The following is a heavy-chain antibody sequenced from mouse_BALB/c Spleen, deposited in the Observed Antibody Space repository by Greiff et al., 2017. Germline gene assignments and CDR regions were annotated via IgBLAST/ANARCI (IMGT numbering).Heavy chain of an antibody. CDR3: ARQLNSAMDY. V-gene: IGHV2-9*02. CDR1: GFSLTSYG. CDR2: IWAGENT. D-gene: IGHD4-1*02. Sequence: VQLVESGPGLVAPSQSLSITCTVSGFSLTSYGVHWVRQPPGKGLEWLGLIWAGENTNYNSALMSRLSISKDNSKSQVFLKMNSLQTDDTAMYYCARQLNSAMDYWGQGTSVTVSS. J-gene: IGHJ4*01.